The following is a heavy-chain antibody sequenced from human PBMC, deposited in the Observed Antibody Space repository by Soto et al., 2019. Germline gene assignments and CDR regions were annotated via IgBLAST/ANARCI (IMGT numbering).Heavy chain of an antibody. CDR2: IYWDDDK. Sequence: QITLKESGPTLVKPTQTLTLTCTFSGFSLSTSGVGVGWIRQPPGKALEWLAFIYWDDDKRYSPSLKSRLTITKDTSKNQVVLTMTNMDPVDTATYYCARAWFGETTPSEYFQHWGQGTLVTVSS. J-gene: IGHJ1*01. CDR3: ARAWFGETTPSEYFQH. CDR1: GFSLSTSGVG. D-gene: IGHD3-10*01. V-gene: IGHV2-5*02.